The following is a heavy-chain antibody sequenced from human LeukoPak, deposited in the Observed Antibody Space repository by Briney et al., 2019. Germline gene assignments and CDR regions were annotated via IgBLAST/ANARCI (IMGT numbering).Heavy chain of an antibody. CDR3: VREGCSSTSCFGMDV. Sequence: GGSLRLSCAASGFTFSSYAMSWVRQAPGKGLEWVSAISGSGGSTYYADSVKGRFTISRDNSKNTLYLQMNSLRVEDTAVYYCVREGCSSTSCFGMDVWGPGTTVTVSS. J-gene: IGHJ6*02. D-gene: IGHD2-2*01. V-gene: IGHV3-23*01. CDR2: ISGSGGST. CDR1: GFTFSSYA.